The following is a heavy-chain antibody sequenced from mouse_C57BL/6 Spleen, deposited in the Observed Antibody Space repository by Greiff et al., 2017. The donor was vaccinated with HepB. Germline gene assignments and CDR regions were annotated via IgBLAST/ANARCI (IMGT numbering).Heavy chain of an antibody. CDR2: ISSGSSTI. Sequence: EVMLVESGGGLVKPGGSLKLSCAASGFTFSDYGMHWVRQAPEKGLEWVAYISSGSSTIYYADTVKGRFTISRDNAKNTLFLQMTSLRSEDTAMYYCARDYYYGSRNYFDYWGQGTTLTVSS. J-gene: IGHJ2*01. D-gene: IGHD1-1*01. CDR3: ARDYYYGSRNYFDY. V-gene: IGHV5-17*01. CDR1: GFTFSDYG.